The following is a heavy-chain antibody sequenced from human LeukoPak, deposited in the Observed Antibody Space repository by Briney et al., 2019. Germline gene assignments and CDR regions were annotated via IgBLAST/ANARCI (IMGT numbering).Heavy chain of an antibody. Sequence: GGSLRLSCVVSGFTVSSNYMNWVREGPGKGREWVSVLYSGGSTYYADFVKDRFTISRDDSKNTLYLQMNSLRAEDTAVYYCARVGQGSYTTLYAFDIWGQGTMVTVSS. D-gene: IGHD1-26*01. CDR3: ARVGQGSYTTLYAFDI. CDR2: LYSGGST. CDR1: GFTVSSNY. J-gene: IGHJ3*02. V-gene: IGHV3-66*01.